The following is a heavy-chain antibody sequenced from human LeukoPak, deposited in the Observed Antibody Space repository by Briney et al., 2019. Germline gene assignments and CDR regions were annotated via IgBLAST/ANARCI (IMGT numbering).Heavy chain of an antibody. Sequence: GESLKISCEGSGYSFTNYWIGWVRQMPGKGLEWLGIIYPGNSDSRYSPSLQGQVTISADKSINTAFLQWSSLKASDTAMYYCARGTTVTGLDYFDSWGQGTLVTVFS. V-gene: IGHV5-51*01. CDR1: GYSFTNYW. J-gene: IGHJ4*02. CDR2: IYPGNSDS. CDR3: ARGTTVTGLDYFDS. D-gene: IGHD4-11*01.